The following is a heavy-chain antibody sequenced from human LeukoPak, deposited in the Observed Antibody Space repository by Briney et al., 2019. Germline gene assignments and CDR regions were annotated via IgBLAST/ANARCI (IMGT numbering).Heavy chain of an antibody. J-gene: IGHJ3*02. CDR2: IYSGGSK. D-gene: IGHD2-21*01. Sequence: GGSLRLSCAASGFTVVTNYINWVRQPPGKGLEWVSVIYSGGSKYYADSVKGRFTTSRDNSKNTVYLQMNSLRAEDTAMYYCARSRGIPDAFDMWGLGTMVTVSS. CDR3: ARSRGIPDAFDM. V-gene: IGHV3-53*01. CDR1: GFTVVTNY.